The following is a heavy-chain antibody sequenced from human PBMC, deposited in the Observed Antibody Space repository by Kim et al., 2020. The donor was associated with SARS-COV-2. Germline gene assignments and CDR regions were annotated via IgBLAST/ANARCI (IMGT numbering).Heavy chain of an antibody. D-gene: IGHD6-13*01. Sequence: SETLSLTCTVSGGSISSSSYYWGWIRQPPGKGLEWIGSIYYSGSTYYNPSLKSRVTISVDTSKNQFSLKLSSVTAADTAVYYCAREKSAKGGSSWLPWNYWGQGTLVTVSS. V-gene: IGHV4-39*02. J-gene: IGHJ4*02. CDR1: GGSISSSSYY. CDR2: IYYSGST. CDR3: AREKSAKGGSSWLPWNY.